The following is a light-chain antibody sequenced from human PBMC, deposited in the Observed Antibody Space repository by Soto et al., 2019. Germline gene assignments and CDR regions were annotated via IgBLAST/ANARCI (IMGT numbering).Light chain of an antibody. V-gene: IGLV1-36*01. CDR3: AVWDDRLNGWM. J-gene: IGLJ3*02. CDR1: TSNIGNNA. Sequence: QSVLTQPPSVSEAPRQRVTISCSGSTSNIGNNAVNWYQHLPGKTPKLLVYYDDLVPSGVSDRFSGSKSDTSAALVISGLQSEDEADYYCAVWDDRLNGWMFGGGTKLTVL. CDR2: YDD.